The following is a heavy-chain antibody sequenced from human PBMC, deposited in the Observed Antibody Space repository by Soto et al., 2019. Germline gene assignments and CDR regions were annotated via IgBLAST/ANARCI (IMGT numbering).Heavy chain of an antibody. CDR3: ARVGYDFWSGYYFDY. Sequence: GGSLRLSCAASGFTFSSYWMSWVRQAPGKGLEWVANIKQDGSEKYYVDSVKGRFTISRDNAKISLYLQMNSLRAEDTAVYYCARVGYDFWSGYYFDYWGQGTLVTVS. D-gene: IGHD3-3*01. V-gene: IGHV3-7*01. CDR1: GFTFSSYW. CDR2: IKQDGSEK. J-gene: IGHJ4*02.